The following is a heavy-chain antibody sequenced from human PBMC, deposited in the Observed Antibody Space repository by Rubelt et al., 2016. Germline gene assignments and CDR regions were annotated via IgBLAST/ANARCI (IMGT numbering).Heavy chain of an antibody. CDR2: INAGNGNT. CDR1: GYTFTGYA. D-gene: IGHD6-13*01. V-gene: IGHV1-3*01. J-gene: IGHJ4*02. Sequence: QVQLVQSGAEVKKPGASVKVSCKASGYTFTGYAMHWVRQAPGQRLEWMGWINAGNGNTKYSQKFQGRVTISRDTSARTAYMELSSLRSEDTAVYYCARESSSSWYEYYFDYWGQGTLVAVSS. CDR3: ARESSSSWYEYYFDY.